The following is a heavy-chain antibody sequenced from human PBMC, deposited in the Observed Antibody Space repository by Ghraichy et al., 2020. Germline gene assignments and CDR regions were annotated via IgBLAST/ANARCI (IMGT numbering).Heavy chain of an antibody. D-gene: IGHD3-22*01. CDR1: GDSISTNSYY. CDR3: ARHRRYYYETSGYYHIDY. V-gene: IGHV4-39*01. Sequence: SETLSLTCSVSGDSISTNSYYWDWIRQPPGKGLGWIGSIYYSGNTYYNPSLKSRVTISVDTSKNQFSLKLNSVTAADTAVYYCARHRRYYYETSGYYHIDYWGQGALVTVSS. CDR2: IYYSGNT. J-gene: IGHJ4*02.